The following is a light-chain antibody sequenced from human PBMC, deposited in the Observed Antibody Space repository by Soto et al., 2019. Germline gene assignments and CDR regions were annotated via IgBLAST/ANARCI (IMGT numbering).Light chain of an antibody. V-gene: IGLV1-40*01. J-gene: IGLJ3*02. CDR3: QSYDSSLRLAV. CDR1: SSNIGAGYD. Sequence: QSVLTQPPSVSGAPGQRVTISCSGSSSNIGAGYDVHWYQQLPGTAPRLLIYVSRNRPSGVPDRFSGSKSGTSASLAITGLQTDDAADYYCQSYDSSLRLAVFGGGTKLTVL. CDR2: VSR.